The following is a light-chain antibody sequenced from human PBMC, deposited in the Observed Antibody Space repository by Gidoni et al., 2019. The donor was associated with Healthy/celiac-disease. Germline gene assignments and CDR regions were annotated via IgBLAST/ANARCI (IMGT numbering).Light chain of an antibody. CDR1: QSVSSSY. CDR3: QQYGRSAWT. V-gene: IGKV3-20*01. CDR2: GAS. Sequence: EIVLTQSPGTLSLSPGERATLSCRASQSVSSSYLAWYQQKPGQAPRLLIYGASSRATGIPDRFSGSGSGTDFTLTISRLEPEDFAVYYCQQYGRSAWTFGQGTKVVIK. J-gene: IGKJ1*01.